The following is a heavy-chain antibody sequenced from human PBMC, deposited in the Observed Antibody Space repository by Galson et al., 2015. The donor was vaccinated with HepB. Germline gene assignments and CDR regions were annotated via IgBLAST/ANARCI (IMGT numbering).Heavy chain of an antibody. Sequence: SLRLSCAASGFTFSSYAMHWVRQAPGKGLEWVAVISYDGSNKYYADSVKGRFTISRDNSKNTLYLQMNSLRAEDTAVYYCARDPFRYGSGYDLCDYWGQGTLVTVSS. D-gene: IGHD3-10*01. CDR2: ISYDGSNK. J-gene: IGHJ4*02. CDR3: ARDPFRYGSGYDLCDY. CDR1: GFTFSSYA. V-gene: IGHV3-30*04.